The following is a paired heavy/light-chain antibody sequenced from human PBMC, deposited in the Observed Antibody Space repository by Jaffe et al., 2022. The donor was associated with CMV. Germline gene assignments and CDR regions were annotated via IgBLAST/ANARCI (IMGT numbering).Heavy chain of an antibody. V-gene: IGHV3-33*01. CDR2: IWYDGSNK. D-gene: IGHD2-2*01. J-gene: IGHJ2*01. CDR1: GFTFSSYG. Sequence: QVQLVESGGGVVQPGRSLRLSCAASGFTFSSYGMHWVRQAPGKGLEWVAVIWYDGSNKYYADSVKGRFTISRDNSKNTLYLQMNSLRAEDTAVYYCAREEIFDIVVVPAASGGYFDLWGRGTLVTVSS. CDR3: AREEIFDIVVVPAASGGYFDL.
Light chain of an antibody. V-gene: IGKV1-5*03. Sequence: DIQMTQSPSTLSASVGDRVTITCRASQSISSWLAWYQQKPGKAPKLLIYKASSLESGVPSRFSGSGSGTEFTLTISSLQPDDFATYYCQHRGTFGQGTKVEIK. CDR1: QSISSW. J-gene: IGKJ1*01. CDR3: QHRGT. CDR2: KAS.